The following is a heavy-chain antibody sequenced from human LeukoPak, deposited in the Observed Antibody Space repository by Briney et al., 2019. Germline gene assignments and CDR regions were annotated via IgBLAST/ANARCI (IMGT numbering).Heavy chain of an antibody. D-gene: IGHD2-15*01. J-gene: IGHJ4*02. CDR3: ARGRDLYRI. CDR1: GGSLSGYY. V-gene: IGHV4-34*01. Sequence: SETLSLTCAVYGGSLSGYYWSWIRQPPGKGLEWIGEINHSGSTNYNPSLKSRVTISVDTSKNQFSLKLSSVTAADTAVYYCARGRDLYRIWGQGTLVTVSS. CDR2: INHSGST.